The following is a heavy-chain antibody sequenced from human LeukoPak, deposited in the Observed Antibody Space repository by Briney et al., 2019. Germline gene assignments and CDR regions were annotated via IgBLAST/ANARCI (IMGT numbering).Heavy chain of an antibody. CDR2: MRHSGST. CDR3: ARGGNRFGGFYFDY. V-gene: IGHV4-31*03. CDR1: ADSITSGGHY. J-gene: IGHJ4*02. D-gene: IGHD3-10*01. Sequence: SETLSLTCTLSADSITSGGHYWSWIRQHPGKGLESIGFMRHSGSTSHNPSLKGRVAISVDASKNQFSLRLSSVTAADTAVYYCARGGNRFGGFYFDYWGQGSLVTVSS.